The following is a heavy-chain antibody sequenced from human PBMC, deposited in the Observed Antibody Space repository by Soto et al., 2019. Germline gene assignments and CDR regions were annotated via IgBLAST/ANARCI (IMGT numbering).Heavy chain of an antibody. CDR2: IYYSGST. J-gene: IGHJ4*02. CDR3: ARLKQLAHFDY. V-gene: IGHV4-59*08. CDR1: GGSISSYY. D-gene: IGHD6-13*01. Sequence: PSETLSLTCTVSGGSISSYYWSWIRQPPGKGLEWIGYIYYSGSTNYNPSLKSRVTISVDTSKNQFSLKLSSVTAADTAVYYCARLKQLAHFDYWGQGTLVTVSS.